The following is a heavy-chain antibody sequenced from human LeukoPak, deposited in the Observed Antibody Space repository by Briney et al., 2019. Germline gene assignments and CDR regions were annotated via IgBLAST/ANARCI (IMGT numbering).Heavy chain of an antibody. CDR2: ISYDGSNK. D-gene: IGHD2-15*01. CDR1: GFTFSSYG. J-gene: IGHJ4*02. V-gene: IGHV3-30*03. Sequence: GGSLRLSCAASGFTFSSYGMHWVRQAPGKGLEWVAVISYDGSNKYYADSVKGRFTISRDNAKNTLYLQMNSLRAEDTAVYFCARRLCSGGSCFDYWGQGTLVTVSS. CDR3: ARRLCSGGSCFDY.